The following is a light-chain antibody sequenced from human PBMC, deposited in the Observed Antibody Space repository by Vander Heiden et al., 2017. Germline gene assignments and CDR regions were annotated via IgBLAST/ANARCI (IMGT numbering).Light chain of an antibody. V-gene: IGLV1-47*01. CDR2: RNN. CDR1: SSNIGSNY. CDR3: AAWDDSLSGPV. J-gene: IGLJ2*01. Sequence: QSVLTQPPSASGTPGQRVTISCSGSSSNIGSNYVYWYQQRPGTAPKLRIYRNNQRPSGVPDRFAGSKSGTSASLAISGLRSEDEADYYCAAWDDSLSGPVFGGGTKLTVL.